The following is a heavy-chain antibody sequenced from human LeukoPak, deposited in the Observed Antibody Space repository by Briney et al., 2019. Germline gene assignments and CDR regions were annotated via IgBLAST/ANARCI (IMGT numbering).Heavy chain of an antibody. J-gene: IGHJ6*03. CDR3: AREVRLPYYYYYMDV. D-gene: IGHD1-1*01. Sequence: PGGSLRLSCAASGFTFSDYYMSWIRQAPGKGLEWVSYVSSSGSTIYYADSVKGRFTISRDNAKNSLYLQMNSLRAEDTAVYYCAREVRLPYYYYYMDVWGKGTTVTISS. CDR1: GFTFSDYY. CDR2: VSSSGSTI. V-gene: IGHV3-11*01.